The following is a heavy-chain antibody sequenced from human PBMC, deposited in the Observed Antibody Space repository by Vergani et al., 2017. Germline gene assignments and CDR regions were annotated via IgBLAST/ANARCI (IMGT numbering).Heavy chain of an antibody. J-gene: IGHJ4*02. CDR2: ISSSSSYI. V-gene: IGHV3-21*01. CDR1: GFTFSSYS. CDR3: ARVDLDCTNGVCYPDFDY. Sequence: EVQLLESGGGLVKPGGSLRLSCAASGFTFSSYSMNWVRQAPGKGLEWVSSISSSSSYIYYADSVKGRFTISRDNAKNSLYLQMNSLRAEDTAVYYCARVDLDCTNGVCYPDFDYWGQGTLVTVSS. D-gene: IGHD2-8*01.